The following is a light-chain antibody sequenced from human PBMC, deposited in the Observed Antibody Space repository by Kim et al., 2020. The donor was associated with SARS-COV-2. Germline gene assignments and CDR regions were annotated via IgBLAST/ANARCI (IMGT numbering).Light chain of an antibody. CDR3: QQYNTYSQYT. CDR1: QSISDW. V-gene: IGKV1-5*03. CDR2: KAS. Sequence: ASVGDRVTITWRASQSISDWLARYQQKPGKAPRLLIYKASSLESGVPSRFSGSGSGTQFTLTINSLQPDDFATYYCQQYNTYSQYTFGQGNKLEI. J-gene: IGKJ2*01.